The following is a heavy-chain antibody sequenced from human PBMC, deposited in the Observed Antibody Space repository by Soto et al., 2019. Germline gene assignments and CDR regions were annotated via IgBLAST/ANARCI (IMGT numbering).Heavy chain of an antibody. CDR1: GFTFSSYE. Sequence: GGSLRLSCAASGFTFSSYEMNWVRQAPGKGLEWVSYISSSGSTIYYADSVKGRFTTSRDNAKNSLYLQMNSLRAEDTAVYYCARMGLRGYSYGYLFDYYGMDVWGQGTTVTAP. CDR3: ARMGLRGYSYGYLFDYYGMDV. J-gene: IGHJ6*02. CDR2: ISSSGSTI. V-gene: IGHV3-48*03. D-gene: IGHD5-18*01.